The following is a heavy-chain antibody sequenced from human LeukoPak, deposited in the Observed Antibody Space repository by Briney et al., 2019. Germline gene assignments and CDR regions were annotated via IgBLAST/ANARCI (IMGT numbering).Heavy chain of an antibody. D-gene: IGHD3-22*01. CDR2: ISGSGGST. J-gene: IGHJ1*01. Sequence: PGGSLRPSCAASGFTFSSYAMSWVHQAPGKGLEWVSAISGSGGSTYYADSVKGRFTISRDNSKNTLYLQMNSLRAEDTAVYYCARPDYYDSSGWWTSAEYFQHWGQGTLVTVSS. V-gene: IGHV3-23*01. CDR3: ARPDYYDSSGWWTSAEYFQH. CDR1: GFTFSSYA.